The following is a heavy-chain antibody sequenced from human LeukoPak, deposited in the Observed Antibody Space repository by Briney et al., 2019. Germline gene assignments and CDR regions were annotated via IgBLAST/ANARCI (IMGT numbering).Heavy chain of an antibody. CDR3: ARARRGYSYGYRLSPFDY. CDR1: GGTFSSYA. Sequence: GASVKVSCKASGGTFSSYAISWVRQAPGQGLGWMGGIIPIFGTANYAQKFQGRVTIIADESTSTAYMELSSLRSEDTAVYYCARARRGYSYGYRLSPFDYWGQGTLVTVSS. J-gene: IGHJ4*02. CDR2: IIPIFGTA. D-gene: IGHD5-18*01. V-gene: IGHV1-69*13.